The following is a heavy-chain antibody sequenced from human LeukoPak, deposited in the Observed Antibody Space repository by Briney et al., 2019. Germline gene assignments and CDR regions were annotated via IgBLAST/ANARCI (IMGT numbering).Heavy chain of an antibody. Sequence: PSETLSLTCTVSGDSISGSSYYWGWIRQPPGKGLEWIGSIYYSGSTYYNPSLKSRVTISVDTSKNQFSLKLSSVTAADTAVYYCARDPQGSSGWYIGDYWGQGTLVTVSS. D-gene: IGHD6-19*01. CDR3: ARDPQGSSGWYIGDY. CDR1: GDSISGSSYY. J-gene: IGHJ4*02. CDR2: IYYSGST. V-gene: IGHV4-39*07.